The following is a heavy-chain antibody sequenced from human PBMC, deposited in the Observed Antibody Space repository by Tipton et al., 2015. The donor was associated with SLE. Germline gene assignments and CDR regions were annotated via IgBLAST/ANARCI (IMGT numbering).Heavy chain of an antibody. Sequence: TLSLTCTVSGGSISSYYWSWVRQPPGKGLEWIGSMYYSGATYLNPSLKRRITLSEDTSKNQFSLKLKSVTAADTAVYFCARMGLYYYYYMDVWGKGTTVTVFS. CDR3: ARMGLYYYYYMDV. J-gene: IGHJ6*03. CDR1: GGSISSYY. CDR2: MYYSGAT. D-gene: IGHD1-26*01. V-gene: IGHV4-59*04.